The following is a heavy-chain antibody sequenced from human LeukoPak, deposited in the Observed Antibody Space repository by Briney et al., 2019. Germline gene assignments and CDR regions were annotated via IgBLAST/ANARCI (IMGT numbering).Heavy chain of an antibody. Sequence: PSETLSLTCTVSGGSISSYYWSRIRQPPGKGLEWIGYIYYSGSTNYNPSLKSRVTISVDTSKNQFSLKLTSVTAADTAVYYCARHGYSSGSGYFDLWGRGTLVTVSS. D-gene: IGHD5-18*01. CDR1: GGSISSYY. CDR3: ARHGYSSGSGYFDL. CDR2: IYYSGST. V-gene: IGHV4-59*08. J-gene: IGHJ2*01.